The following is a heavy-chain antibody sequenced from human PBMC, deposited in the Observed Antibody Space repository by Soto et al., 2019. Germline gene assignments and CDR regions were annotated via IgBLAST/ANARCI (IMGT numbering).Heavy chain of an antibody. J-gene: IGHJ6*02. CDR2: IIPIFGTA. CDR3: ARAPYDSSGYRNSHYYYYYGMDV. V-gene: IGHV1-69*06. D-gene: IGHD3-22*01. CDR1: GGTFSSYA. Sequence: KVSCKASGGTFSSYAISWVRQAPGQGLEWMGGIIPIFGTANYAQKFQGRVTITADKSTSTAYMELSSLRSEDTAVYYCARAPYDSSGYRNSHYYYYYGMDVWGQGTTVTVSS.